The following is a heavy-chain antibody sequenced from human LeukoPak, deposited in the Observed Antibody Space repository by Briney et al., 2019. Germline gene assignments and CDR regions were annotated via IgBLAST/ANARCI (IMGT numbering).Heavy chain of an antibody. Sequence: GGSLRLSCAASGFTFSSYSMNWVRQAPGKGLEWVSSISSSSSYIYYADSVKGRFTISRDNAKNSLYLQMNSLRAEDTAVYYCAREYGYGPRRYYGMDVWGQGTTVTVSS. D-gene: IGHD5-18*01. V-gene: IGHV3-21*01. J-gene: IGHJ6*02. CDR2: ISSSSSYI. CDR1: GFTFSSYS. CDR3: AREYGYGPRRYYGMDV.